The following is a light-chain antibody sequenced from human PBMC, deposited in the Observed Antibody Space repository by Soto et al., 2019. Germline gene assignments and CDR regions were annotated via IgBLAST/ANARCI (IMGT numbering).Light chain of an antibody. CDR2: DAS. J-gene: IGKJ4*01. V-gene: IGKV3-20*01. CDR3: QQFSSYPLT. Sequence: EVVLSQSPGTVSLSPGERATLPCTGSQSIRSNYLAWYQQKPGQAPRLLIYDASSRATGIPDRFSGGGSGTDFTLTISRLEPEDFAVYYCQQFSSYPLTFGGGTNVDIK. CDR1: QSIRSNY.